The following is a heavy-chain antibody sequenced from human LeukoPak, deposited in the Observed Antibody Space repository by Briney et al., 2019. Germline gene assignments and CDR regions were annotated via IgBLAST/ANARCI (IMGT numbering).Heavy chain of an antibody. D-gene: IGHD2/OR15-2a*01. J-gene: IGHJ4*02. CDR1: GNYW. V-gene: IGHV3-74*01. CDR2: INSDGSWT. CDR3: VSFYETY. Sequence: GGSLRLSCAASGNYWTHWVRQAPGKGLVWVSHINSDGSWTSYADSVKGRSTISKDNAKNTVYLQMNSLRAEDTAVYYCVSFYETYWGRGTLVTVSS.